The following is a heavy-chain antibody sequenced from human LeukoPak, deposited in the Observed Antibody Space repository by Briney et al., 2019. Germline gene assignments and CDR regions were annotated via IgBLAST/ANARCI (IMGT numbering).Heavy chain of an antibody. V-gene: IGHV3-23*01. Sequence: GGSLRLSCAASGFTFNSYAMSWVRQAPWERLQWVSGISDSGGNTYYADSVRGRFTISRDNAKNSLYLQMNSLRAEDTAVYYCAREGFLGGDDYWGQGTLVTVSS. D-gene: IGHD3-10*01. CDR2: ISDSGGNT. CDR1: GFTFNSYA. J-gene: IGHJ4*02. CDR3: AREGFLGGDDY.